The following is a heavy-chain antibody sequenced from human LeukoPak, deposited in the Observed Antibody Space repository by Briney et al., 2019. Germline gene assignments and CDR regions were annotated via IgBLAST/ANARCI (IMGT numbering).Heavy chain of an antibody. CDR1: GFTFSCYA. V-gene: IGHV3-30-3*01. D-gene: IGHD4-17*01. CDR2: ISYDGSNK. Sequence: GGSLRLSCAASGFTFSCYAMLWVRQAPGKGLEWVAVISYDGSNKYYADSVKGRFTISRDNSKNTLYLQMNSLRAEDTAVYYCASSLGGTVTRGFQHWGQGTLVTVSS. CDR3: ASSLGGTVTRGFQH. J-gene: IGHJ1*01.